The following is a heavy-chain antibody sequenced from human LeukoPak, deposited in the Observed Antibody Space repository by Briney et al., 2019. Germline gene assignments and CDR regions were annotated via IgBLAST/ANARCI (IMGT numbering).Heavy chain of an antibody. V-gene: IGHV4-30-4*01. Sequence: SETLSLTCTVSGGSISSGDYYWSWIRQPPGKGLEWIGYIYYSGSTYYNPSLKGRVTISVDTSKNQFSLKLSSVAAADTAVYYCARDDYGGENWFDPWGQGTLVTVSS. CDR2: IYYSGST. J-gene: IGHJ5*02. CDR3: ARDDYGGENWFDP. D-gene: IGHD4-23*01. CDR1: GGSISSGDYY.